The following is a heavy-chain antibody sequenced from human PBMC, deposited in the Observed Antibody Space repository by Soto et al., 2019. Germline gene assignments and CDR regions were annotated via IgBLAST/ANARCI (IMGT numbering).Heavy chain of an antibody. CDR3: AKEDGRSGSYCIVSSYYFDS. Sequence: QVQLVESGGGVVQPGRSLRLSCVASGFTFSSYGMHWVRQAPGKGLEWVAIISYDGSNTYYADSVKGRFTISRDNSKNALTLQRSRQRAAATSVYYCAKEDGRSGSYCIVSSYYFDSWGQGTLVTVSS. V-gene: IGHV3-30*18. J-gene: IGHJ4*02. CDR2: ISYDGSNT. CDR1: GFTFSSYG. D-gene: IGHD1-26*01.